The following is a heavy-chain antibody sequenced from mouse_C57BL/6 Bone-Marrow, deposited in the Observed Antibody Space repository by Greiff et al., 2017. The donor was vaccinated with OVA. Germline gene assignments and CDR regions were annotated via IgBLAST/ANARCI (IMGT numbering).Heavy chain of an antibody. Sequence: EVKLVEPGGGLVQPGESLKLSCESNEYEFPSHDMPWVRKTPEKRLELVAAINSDGGSTYYPDTMERRFIISRDNTKKTLYLQMSSLRSEDTAVDYCARPVVATDCFDYWGQGTTLTVSS. CDR3: ARPVVATDCFDY. V-gene: IGHV5-2*01. CDR1: EYEFPSHD. D-gene: IGHD1-1*01. J-gene: IGHJ2*01. CDR2: INSDGGST.